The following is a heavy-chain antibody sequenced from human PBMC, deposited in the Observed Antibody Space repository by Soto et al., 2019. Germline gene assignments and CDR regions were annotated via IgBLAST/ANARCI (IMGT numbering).Heavy chain of an antibody. J-gene: IGHJ4*02. CDR3: ARMRTSIAARPPYFDY. CDR2: IYYSGST. V-gene: IGHV4-31*03. D-gene: IGHD6-6*01. Sequence: QVQLQESGPGLVKPSQTLSLTCTVSGGSISSGGYYWSWIRQHPGKGLEWIGYIYYSGSTYYNPSLKIRVTISVDTSKNQFSLKLSSVTAADTAVYYCARMRTSIAARPPYFDYWGQGTLVTVSS. CDR1: GGSISSGGYY.